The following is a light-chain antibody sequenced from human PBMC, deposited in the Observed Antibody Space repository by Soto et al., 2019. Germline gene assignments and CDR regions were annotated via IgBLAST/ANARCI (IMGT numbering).Light chain of an antibody. CDR1: QSVSSY. Sequence: ESVLTQSPATLSLSPGERATLSCRASQSVSSYLAWYQQKPGQAPRLLIYDASNRATGIPARFSGSGSGTDFTLTISSLEPEDFAVYYCQQRSNWLRTFGGGTKVDIK. J-gene: IGKJ4*01. CDR3: QQRSNWLRT. V-gene: IGKV3-11*01. CDR2: DAS.